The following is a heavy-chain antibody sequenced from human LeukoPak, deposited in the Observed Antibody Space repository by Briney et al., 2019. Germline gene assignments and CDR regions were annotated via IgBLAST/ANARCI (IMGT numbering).Heavy chain of an antibody. Sequence: GSSVKVSCKASGGTFSSYAISWVRQAPGQGLEWMGGIIPIFGTANYAQKFQGRVTITTDESTSTAYMELSRLRSEDTAVYYCARGGLRFLEWLYYFDYWGQGTLVTVSS. CDR3: ARGGLRFLEWLYYFDY. J-gene: IGHJ4*02. V-gene: IGHV1-69*05. CDR2: IIPIFGTA. CDR1: GGTFSSYA. D-gene: IGHD3-3*01.